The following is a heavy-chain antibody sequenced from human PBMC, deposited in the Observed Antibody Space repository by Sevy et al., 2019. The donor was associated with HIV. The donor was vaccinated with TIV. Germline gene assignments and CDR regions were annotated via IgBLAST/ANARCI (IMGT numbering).Heavy chain of an antibody. CDR3: ARGRGFGVVIPSPFDY. J-gene: IGHJ4*02. V-gene: IGHV4-59*01. CDR2: IYYNGST. Sequence: SETLSLTCTVSDGSIRSYYGSWIRQPPGKGLEWIGYIYYNGSTNYNPSLRSRVTISVDTSKNQFSLKLSSVTAADTAVYYCARGRGFGVVIPSPFDYWGQGTLVTVSS. CDR1: DGSIRSYY. D-gene: IGHD3-3*01.